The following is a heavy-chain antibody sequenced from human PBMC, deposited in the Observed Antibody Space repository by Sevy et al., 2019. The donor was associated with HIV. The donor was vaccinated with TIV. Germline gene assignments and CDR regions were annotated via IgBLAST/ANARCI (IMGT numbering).Heavy chain of an antibody. CDR3: AREERNKLHDY. J-gene: IGHJ4*01. Sequence: GGSLRLSCAASGFTFSKYSMSWVRQPPGKGLEWVSTLSFGCGEINYADSVKGRFTISRDTSKRSVYLQMNNLRTEDTYVYYCAREERNKLHDYWGHGTLVTASS. D-gene: IGHD1-26*01. CDR1: GFTFSKYS. CDR2: LSFGCGEI. V-gene: IGHV3-23*01.